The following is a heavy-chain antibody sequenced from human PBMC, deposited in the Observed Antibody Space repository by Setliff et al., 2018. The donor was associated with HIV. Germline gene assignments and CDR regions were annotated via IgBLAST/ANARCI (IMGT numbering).Heavy chain of an antibody. CDR2: VFDSGNT. V-gene: IGHV4-59*12. D-gene: IGHD2-2*01. CDR1: GGPISSYY. J-gene: IGHJ4*02. Sequence: PSETLSLTCTVSGGPISSYYWSWIRQSPGKGLEWIGFVFDSGNTYYNPSLKSRVTISVDTSKNQFSLKLSSVTAADTAVYFCARKVGGDFDYWGQGTLVTVSS. CDR3: ARKVGGDFDY.